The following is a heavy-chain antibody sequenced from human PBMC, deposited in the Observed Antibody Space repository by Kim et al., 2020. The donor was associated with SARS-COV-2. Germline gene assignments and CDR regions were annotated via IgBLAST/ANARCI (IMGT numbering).Heavy chain of an antibody. CDR2: ISYDGSNK. J-gene: IGHJ3*02. V-gene: IGHV3-30-3*01. CDR1: GFTFSSYA. D-gene: IGHD2-8*02. Sequence: GGSLRLSCAASGFTFSSYAMHWVRQAPGKGLEWVAVISYDGSNKYYADSVKGRFTISRDNSKNTLYLQMNSLRAEDTAVYYCARPKPAPLHCTGGVCYRDLGAFDIWGQGTMVTVSS. CDR3: ARPKPAPLHCTGGVCYRDLGAFDI.